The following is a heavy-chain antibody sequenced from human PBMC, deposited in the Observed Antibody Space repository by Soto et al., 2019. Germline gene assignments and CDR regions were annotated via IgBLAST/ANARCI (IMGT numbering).Heavy chain of an antibody. D-gene: IGHD6-19*01. J-gene: IGHJ4*02. CDR2: VSNKNGVT. Sequence: QVQLVQSGGEVKKPGASVKVSCKTSGYTFSNYDFSWVRQAPGQGLEWMGWVSNKNGVTNYAEKFRDRVTMTTDISTNTIYMELRSLRSDDTAVYFCARERLNTGWYGFDHWGQGTQVIVSS. CDR3: ARERLNTGWYGFDH. V-gene: IGHV1-18*04. CDR1: GYTFSNYD.